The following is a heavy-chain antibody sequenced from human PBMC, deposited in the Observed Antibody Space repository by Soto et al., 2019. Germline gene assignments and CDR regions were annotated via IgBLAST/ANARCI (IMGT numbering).Heavy chain of an antibody. CDR2: IYYSGST. J-gene: IGHJ4*02. CDR1: GGSISSYY. CDR3: ARLGWDRGGEWLTIGGYFDY. D-gene: IGHD3-9*01. V-gene: IGHV4-59*08. Sequence: QVQLQESGPGLVKPSETLSLTCTVSGGSISSYYWSWIRQPPGKGLEWIGYIYYSGSTNYNPSLKSRVSISVDTSKNQFSLKLSSVTAADTAVYYCARLGWDRGGEWLTIGGYFDYWGQGTLVTVSS.